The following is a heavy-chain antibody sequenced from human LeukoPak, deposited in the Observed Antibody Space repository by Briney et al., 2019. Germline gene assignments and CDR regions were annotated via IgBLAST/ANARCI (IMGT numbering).Heavy chain of an antibody. CDR2: ISSSGSTL. J-gene: IGHJ4*02. CDR3: ARTGDYALKD. V-gene: IGHV3-11*01. Sequence: GGSLRLSCAASGFTFSDHYMSCIRQAPGKGLEWVSSISSSGSTLDYADSVKGRFTISRDNAKISLYLQMNSLRAEDTAVYYCARTGDYALKDWGQGTLVTVSS. D-gene: IGHD7-27*01. CDR1: GFTFSDHY.